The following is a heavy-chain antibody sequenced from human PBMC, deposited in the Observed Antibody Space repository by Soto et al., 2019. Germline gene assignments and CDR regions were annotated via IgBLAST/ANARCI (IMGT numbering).Heavy chain of an antibody. CDR2: IDHSGYT. J-gene: IGHJ5*02. Sequence: SETLSLTCAVYGGSFSGYYWNWIRQPPGKGLEWIGEIDHSGYTNYNPSLKSRVTISVDTSKNQFSLRLTSVTAAATAVYYCARVRDWFAPWGQGTRVTASS. V-gene: IGHV4-34*01. D-gene: IGHD3-3*01. CDR1: GGSFSGYY. CDR3: ARVRDWFAP.